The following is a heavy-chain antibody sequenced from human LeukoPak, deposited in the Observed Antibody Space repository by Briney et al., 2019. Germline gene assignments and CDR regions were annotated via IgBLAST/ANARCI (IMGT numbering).Heavy chain of an antibody. V-gene: IGHV3-23*01. D-gene: IGHD3-22*01. CDR3: ASQVGSYDSSGYYYVRWFDP. CDR2: ISGSGGST. CDR1: GFTFSSYA. Sequence: PGGSLRLSCAASGFTFSSYAMSWVRQAPGKGLEWVSAISGSGGSTYYADSVKGRFTISRDNSKNTLYLQMNSLRAEDTAVYYCASQVGSYDSSGYYYVRWFDPWGQGTLVTVSS. J-gene: IGHJ5*02.